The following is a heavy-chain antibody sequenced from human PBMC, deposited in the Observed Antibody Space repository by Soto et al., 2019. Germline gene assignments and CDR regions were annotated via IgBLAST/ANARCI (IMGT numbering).Heavy chain of an antibody. CDR3: ATGGYYYYGMDV. J-gene: IGHJ6*02. Sequence: QVQLVQSGAEVKKPGASVKVSCKVSGYTLTELSMHWVRQAPGKGLEWMGGFDPEDGETIYAQKFQGRVTMTADTSTDTAYMELSSLRSEDTAVYYCATGGYYYYGMDVWGQGTTVTVSS. CDR1: GYTLTELS. CDR2: FDPEDGET. V-gene: IGHV1-24*01.